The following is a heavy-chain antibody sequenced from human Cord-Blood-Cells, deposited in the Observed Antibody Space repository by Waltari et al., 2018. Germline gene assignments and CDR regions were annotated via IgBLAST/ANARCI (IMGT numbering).Heavy chain of an antibody. CDR3: ARSDRDIVVVPAAYYFDY. V-gene: IGHV4-34*01. Sequence: QVQLQQWGAGLLKPSETLSLTCAVYGGSFSGYYWSWIRQPPGKGLEWIGEINHSGSTNYNPSLKSRVTISVDTSKNQFSLKLSSVTAADTAVYYCARSDRDIVVVPAAYYFDYWGQGTLVTVSS. J-gene: IGHJ4*02. CDR1: GGSFSGYY. CDR2: INHSGST. D-gene: IGHD2-2*01.